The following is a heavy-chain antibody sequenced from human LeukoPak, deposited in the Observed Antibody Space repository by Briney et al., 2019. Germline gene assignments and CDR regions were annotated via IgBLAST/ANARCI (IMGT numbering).Heavy chain of an antibody. CDR3: AVAPSGYYAETLDY. J-gene: IGHJ4*02. V-gene: IGHV1-8*01. CDR1: GYTFTSYD. Sequence: ASVKVSCKASGYTFTSYDINWVRQAAGQGLEWMGWMNPNSGNTGYAQKFQGRVTMTRNTSISTAYMELSSLRSEDTAVYYCAVAPSGYYAETLDYWGQGTLVTVSS. CDR2: MNPNSGNT. D-gene: IGHD3-22*01.